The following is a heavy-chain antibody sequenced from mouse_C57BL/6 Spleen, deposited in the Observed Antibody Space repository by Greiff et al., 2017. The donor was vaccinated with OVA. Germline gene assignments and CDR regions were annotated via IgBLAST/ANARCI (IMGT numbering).Heavy chain of an antibody. CDR2: IDPSDSET. D-gene: IGHD2-4*01. Sequence: QVQLQQPGAELVRPGSSVKLSCKASGYTFTSYWMHWVKQRPIQGLEWIGNIDPSDSETHYNQKFKDKATLTVDKSSSTAYMQLSSLTSEDSAVYYCARDYYYDSLFAYWGQGTLVTVSA. CDR3: ARDYYYDSLFAY. J-gene: IGHJ3*01. V-gene: IGHV1-52*01. CDR1: GYTFTSYW.